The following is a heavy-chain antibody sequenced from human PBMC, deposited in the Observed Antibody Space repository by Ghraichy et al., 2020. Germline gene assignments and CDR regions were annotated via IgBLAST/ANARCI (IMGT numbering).Heavy chain of an antibody. CDR3: ARDRHYSSGWDTRDY. V-gene: IGHV3-48*01. Sequence: GESLNISCAASGFILSTYSMSWVRQAPGKGLEWLSYISSSTSTIYYADSVRGRFTISRDNAKNSLYLQMNSLRAEDTAVYYCARDRHYSSGWDTRDYWGQGTLVTVSS. J-gene: IGHJ4*02. D-gene: IGHD6-19*01. CDR2: ISSSTSTI. CDR1: GFILSTYS.